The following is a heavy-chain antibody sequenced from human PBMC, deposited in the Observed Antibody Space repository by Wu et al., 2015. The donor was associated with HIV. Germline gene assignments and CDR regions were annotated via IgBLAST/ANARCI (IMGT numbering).Heavy chain of an antibody. V-gene: IGHV1-69*11. J-gene: IGHJ3*02. CDR1: GYTFTNFG. CDR2: IIPVLRTT. CDR3: ARERAVAGDAFDI. Sequence: QVRLVQSGVEVKETGASVKVSCEISGYTFTNFGISWVRQAPGQGLEWVGRIIPVLRTTDYAQKFQGRVTIITDESTSTAYMELSSLRSEDTAVYYCARERAVAGDAFDIWGQGTMVTVSS. D-gene: IGHD6-19*01.